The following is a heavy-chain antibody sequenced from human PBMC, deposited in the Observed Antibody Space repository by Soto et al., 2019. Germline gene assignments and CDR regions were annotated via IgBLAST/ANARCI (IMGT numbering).Heavy chain of an antibody. V-gene: IGHV1-18*01. D-gene: IGHD1-1*01. Sequence: QVHLVQSGAEVKKPGASVKVSCQASGYAFTTYGITWVRQAPGQGLEWMGWISAHNGNTNYAQKLQGRVTVTRDTSTSTAYMELRNLRSDDTAVYYCARGRYGDYWGQGARVTVSS. CDR3: ARGRYGDY. CDR2: ISAHNGNT. CDR1: GYAFTTYG. J-gene: IGHJ4*02.